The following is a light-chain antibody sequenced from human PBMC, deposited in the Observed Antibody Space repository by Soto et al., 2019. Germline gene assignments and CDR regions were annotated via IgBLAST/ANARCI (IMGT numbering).Light chain of an antibody. CDR1: RSVSSN. J-gene: IGKJ1*01. CDR2: GAA. Sequence: IQMTQSPATLSVSVGDRATISCRASRSVSSNLAWYQQKPGKAPRLLIFGAATRSTGIPATFIGSGSGTQVTLLIISLQPDDFVVYYCQQYNNCHRTFGQGTKVDIK. V-gene: IGKV3-15*01. CDR3: QQYNNCHRT.